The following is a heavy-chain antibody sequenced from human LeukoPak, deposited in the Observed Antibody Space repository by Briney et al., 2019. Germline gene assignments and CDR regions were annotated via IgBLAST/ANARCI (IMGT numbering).Heavy chain of an antibody. J-gene: IGHJ4*02. CDR3: AKDPRPNYYDSSGYQGPRGY. CDR2: ISGSGGST. V-gene: IGHV3-23*01. D-gene: IGHD3-22*01. CDR1: GFTFSSYA. Sequence: GGSLRLSRAASGFTFSSYAMSWVRQAPGKGLEWVSAISGSGGSTYYADSVKGRFTISRDNSKNTLYLQMNSLRAEDTAVYYCAKDPRPNYYDSSGYQGPRGYWGQGTLVTVSS.